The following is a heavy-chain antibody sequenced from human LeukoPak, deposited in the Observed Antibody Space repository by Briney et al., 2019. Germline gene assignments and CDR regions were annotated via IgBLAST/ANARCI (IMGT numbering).Heavy chain of an antibody. CDR2: IYYSGST. V-gene: IGHV4-59*01. Sequence: SETLSLTCTVSGGSISSYYWSWIRQPPGKGLEWIGYIYYSGSTNYNPSLKSRVTISVDTSKNQFSLKLSSVTAADTAVYYCARGGAMATEYFDYWGQGTLVTVSS. J-gene: IGHJ4*02. D-gene: IGHD5-24*01. CDR3: ARGGAMATEYFDY. CDR1: GGSISSYY.